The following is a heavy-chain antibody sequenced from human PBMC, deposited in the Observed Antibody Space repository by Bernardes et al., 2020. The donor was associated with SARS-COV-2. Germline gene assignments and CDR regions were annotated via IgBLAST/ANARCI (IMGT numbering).Heavy chain of an antibody. CDR2: IYSNVNT. V-gene: IGHV4-59*08. D-gene: IGHD1-20*01. CDR3: ARHGASQGVFNLPRHFDY. Sequence: SETLSLTCTVSGDSISSYYWSWIRQPPGKGLEWIGYIYSNVNTNYNPSLKSRVTISVDTSKNQFSLKLSSVTAADTAVYYCARHGASQGVFNLPRHFDYWGQGTLITVSS. J-gene: IGHJ4*02. CDR1: GDSISSYY.